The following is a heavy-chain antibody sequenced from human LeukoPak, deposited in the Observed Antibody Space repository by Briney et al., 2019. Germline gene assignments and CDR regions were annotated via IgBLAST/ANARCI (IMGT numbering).Heavy chain of an antibody. Sequence: SVKVSCKASGGTFSSSAITWVRHAPGQGLEWMGRIIPVLNITSYAQKFQGSVTITADTSTSTVYMELSSLRSEEAAVYYCARDQGLTAPPPYGLDVWGQGTTVIVSS. J-gene: IGHJ6*02. V-gene: IGHV1-69*04. D-gene: IGHD5-18*01. CDR3: ARDQGLTAPPPYGLDV. CDR2: IIPVLNIT. CDR1: GGTFSSSA.